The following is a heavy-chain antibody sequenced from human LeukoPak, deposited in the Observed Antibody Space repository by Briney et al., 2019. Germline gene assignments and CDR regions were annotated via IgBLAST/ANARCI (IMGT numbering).Heavy chain of an antibody. CDR2: ISGSGGST. V-gene: IGHV3-23*01. D-gene: IGHD6-13*01. Sequence: GGSLRLSCAASGFTFSSHAMSWVRQAPGKGLEWVSAISGSGGSTYYADSVKGRFTISRDNSKNTLYLQMNSLRAEDTAVYYCAKSSGYSSAAGTGTRRYFDYWGQGTLVTVSS. J-gene: IGHJ4*02. CDR3: AKSSGYSSAAGTGTRRYFDY. CDR1: GFTFSSHA.